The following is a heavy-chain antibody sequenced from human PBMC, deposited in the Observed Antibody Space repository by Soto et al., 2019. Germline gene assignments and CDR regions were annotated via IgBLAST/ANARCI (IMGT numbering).Heavy chain of an antibody. Sequence: GASVKVSCKASGGAFSSYTISWVRQAPGQGLEWMGRIIPILGIANYAQKFQGRVTITADKSTSTAYMELSSLRSEDTAVYYCAGMRASTESSGRSSGWYSFDYWGQGTLVTVSS. CDR3: AGMRASTESSGRSSGWYSFDY. D-gene: IGHD6-19*01. CDR2: IIPILGIA. V-gene: IGHV1-69*02. J-gene: IGHJ4*02. CDR1: GGAFSSYT.